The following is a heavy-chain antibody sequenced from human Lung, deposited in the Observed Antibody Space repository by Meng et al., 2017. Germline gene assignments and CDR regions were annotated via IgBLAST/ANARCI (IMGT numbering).Heavy chain of an antibody. Sequence: GSLRLSCTAPGCPINSYYWNWVRQTAGKGLEWIGRVQTSGSTNYNPSIKSRVTMSVDTSKNQFSLKVSSVTAADTAVYYCARDFGQPHDAFDIWGQGTMVTVSS. CDR3: ARDFGQPHDAFDI. CDR1: GCPINSYY. CDR2: VQTSGST. D-gene: IGHD3-10*01. J-gene: IGHJ3*02. V-gene: IGHV4-4*07.